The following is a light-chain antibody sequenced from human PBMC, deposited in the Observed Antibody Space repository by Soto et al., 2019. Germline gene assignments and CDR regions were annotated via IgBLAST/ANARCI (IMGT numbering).Light chain of an antibody. CDR1: SSNIGAGYD. V-gene: IGLV1-40*01. CDR2: GNS. Sequence: QSALTQPPSVSGSPGQSVTISCTWSSSNIGAGYDVHWYQQLPGTAPKLLIYGNSNRPSGVPDRFSGSKSGTSASLAITGLQAEDEADYYCQSYDSSLSGWVFGGGTKVTVL. CDR3: QSYDSSLSGWV. J-gene: IGLJ3*02.